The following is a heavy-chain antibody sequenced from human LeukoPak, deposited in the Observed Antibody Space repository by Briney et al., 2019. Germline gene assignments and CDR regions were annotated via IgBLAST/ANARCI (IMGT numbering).Heavy chain of an antibody. V-gene: IGHV1-8*01. D-gene: IGHD2-15*01. CDR2: MNPNSGNT. J-gene: IGHJ3*02. CDR3: ARGGIVVVVAARGAFDI. Sequence: GASVKVSCKASGYTFTSYDINWVRQATGQGLEWMGWMNPNSGNTGYAQKFQGRVTMTRNTSISTAYMELSSLRSEDTAVYYCARGGIVVVVAARGAFDIWGQGTMVTVSS. CDR1: GYTFTSYD.